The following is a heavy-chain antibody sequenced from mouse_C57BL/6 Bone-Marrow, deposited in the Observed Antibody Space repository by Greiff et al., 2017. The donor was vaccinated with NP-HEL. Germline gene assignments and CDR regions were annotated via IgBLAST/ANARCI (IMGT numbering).Heavy chain of an antibody. D-gene: IGHD4-1*01. J-gene: IGHJ3*01. Sequence: QVQLQQSGAELARPGASVKLSCKASGYTFTSYGISWVKQRTGQGLEWIGEIYPRSGNTYYNEKFKGKATLTADKSSSTAYMELRSLTSEDSAVYFCERSFWDDAYWGQGTLVTVSA. CDR2: IYPRSGNT. CDR3: ERSFWDDAY. V-gene: IGHV1-81*01. CDR1: GYTFTSYG.